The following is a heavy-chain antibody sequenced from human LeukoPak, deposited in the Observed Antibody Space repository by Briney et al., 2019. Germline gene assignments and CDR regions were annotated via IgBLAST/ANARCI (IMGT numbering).Heavy chain of an antibody. J-gene: IGHJ6*03. D-gene: IGHD1-26*01. V-gene: IGHV1-2*02. Sequence: ASVKVSCKASGYTFTGYYMHWVRQAPGQGLEWMGWINPNSGGTNYAQKFQGRVTMTRDTSISTAYMELSRLRSDDTAVYYCARASDNSGSYYENYYYMDVWGKGTMVTVSS. CDR3: ARASDNSGSYYENYYYMDV. CDR1: GYTFTGYY. CDR2: INPNSGGT.